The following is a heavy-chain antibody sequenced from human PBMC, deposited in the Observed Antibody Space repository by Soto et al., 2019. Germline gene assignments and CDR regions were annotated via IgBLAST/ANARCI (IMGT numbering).Heavy chain of an antibody. CDR3: GRTGGKDIVVVVAARYNWYDP. Sequence: EVQLLESGGGLVQPGGSLRLSCAASGFTFSSYAMSWVRQAPGKGLEWVSAISGSGGSTYYADSVKGRFTNSRDNSENAVYLQMNSLRAEDTAVYYCGRTGGKDIVVVVAARYNWYDPWGQGTLVTVSS. CDR1: GFTFSSYA. D-gene: IGHD2-15*01. J-gene: IGHJ5*02. CDR2: ISGSGGST. V-gene: IGHV3-23*01.